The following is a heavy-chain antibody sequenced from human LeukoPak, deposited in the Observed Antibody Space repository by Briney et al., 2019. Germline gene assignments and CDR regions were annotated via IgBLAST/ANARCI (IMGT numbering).Heavy chain of an antibody. Sequence: GGSLRLSCAASGFTFSSYSMNWVRQAPGKGLEWVSSISSSSSYIYYADSVKGRFTISRDNAKNSLYLQMNSLRVEDTAVYYCARPPDILTGKNWFDSWGRGTLVTVSS. J-gene: IGHJ5*01. CDR1: GFTFSSYS. V-gene: IGHV3-21*01. CDR3: ARPPDILTGKNWFDS. CDR2: ISSSSSYI. D-gene: IGHD3-9*01.